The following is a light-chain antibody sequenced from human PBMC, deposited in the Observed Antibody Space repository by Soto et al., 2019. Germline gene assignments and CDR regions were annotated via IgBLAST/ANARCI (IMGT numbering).Light chain of an antibody. Sequence: DIQMTQSPSTLSASVGDRVTITCRASQSISSWLAWYQQKPGKDPKLLIYKASSLESGVPSRFSGSGSGTEFTLTISSLQPDDFATYYCQQYNSFSPGYTFGQGTKLEIK. J-gene: IGKJ2*01. V-gene: IGKV1-5*03. CDR2: KAS. CDR3: QQYNSFSPGYT. CDR1: QSISSW.